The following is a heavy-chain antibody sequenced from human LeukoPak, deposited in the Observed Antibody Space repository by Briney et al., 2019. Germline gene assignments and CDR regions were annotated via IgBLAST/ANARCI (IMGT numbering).Heavy chain of an antibody. D-gene: IGHD3-16*01. CDR2: IKPDGSQR. J-gene: IGHJ4*02. CDR1: GFRFRDYW. Sequence: GGSLRLSCAASGFRFRDYWMDWIRQAPGMGLEWVASIKPDGSQRDYVDSVKGRFTISRDNAQNSLYLQMNSLRVEDTAVYYCAGDDASSSFTYWGQGALVTVSS. CDR3: AGDDASSSFTY. V-gene: IGHV3-7*01.